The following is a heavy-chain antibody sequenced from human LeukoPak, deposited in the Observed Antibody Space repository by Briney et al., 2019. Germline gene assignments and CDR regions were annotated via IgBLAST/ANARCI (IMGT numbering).Heavy chain of an antibody. V-gene: IGHV3-66*01. CDR1: RLIVSSNY. J-gene: IGHJ5*02. Sequence: GGSLRLSCAASRLIVSSNYMAWVRQAPGKRLEWVSVIYSGGKTYYADSVKGRFTISRDNSKNTLYLQMNSLRAEDTAVYYCARDRGWFDPWGLGTLVTVSS. CDR2: IYSGGKT. CDR3: ARDRGWFDP.